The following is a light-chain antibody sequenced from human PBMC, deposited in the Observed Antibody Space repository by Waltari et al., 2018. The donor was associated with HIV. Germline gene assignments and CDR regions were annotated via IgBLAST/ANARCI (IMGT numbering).Light chain of an antibody. J-gene: IGLJ2*01. CDR1: RSNIGTNS. CDR2: SNR. V-gene: IGLV1-44*01. CDR3: AAWDDSLNGHVV. Sequence: QSELTQSPSASGTPGQRVTISCSGSRSNIGTNSVNWYQQLPGTAPKLLLYSNRQRPSGGPDRFSGSKSGTSASLAITGLQSEDEADYYCAAWDDSLNGHVVFGGGTKLTVL.